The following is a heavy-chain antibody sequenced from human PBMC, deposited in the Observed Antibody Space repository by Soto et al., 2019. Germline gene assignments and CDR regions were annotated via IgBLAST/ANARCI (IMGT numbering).Heavy chain of an antibody. CDR2: LSSSWST. CDR3: ARTELGLNPFDY. D-gene: IGHD1-26*01. CDR1: SDAISSYY. Sequence: PSETLSFTCTACSDAISSYYWSWIRHPPCKRLASIGYLSSSWSTVFTPSLKSRVTISGDTSKNLFSLKVSSVTPAHTAVYYCARTELGLNPFDYWGQGTLVTVSP. V-gene: IGHV4-59*01. J-gene: IGHJ4*02.